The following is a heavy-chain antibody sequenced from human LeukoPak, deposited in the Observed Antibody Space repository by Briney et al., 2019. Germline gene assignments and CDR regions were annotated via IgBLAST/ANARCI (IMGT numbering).Heavy chain of an antibody. CDR1: GGTFSSYA. CDR2: IIPIFGIA. D-gene: IGHD5-24*01. J-gene: IGHJ6*02. V-gene: IGHV1-69*04. CDR3: ARGEMATIDNYYYYGMDV. Sequence: SVKVSCKASGGTFSSYAISWVRQAPGQGLEWMGRIIPIFGIANYAQKFQGRVTITADRSTSTAYMELSSLRSEDTAVYYCARGEMATIDNYYYYGMDVWGQATTVTVSS.